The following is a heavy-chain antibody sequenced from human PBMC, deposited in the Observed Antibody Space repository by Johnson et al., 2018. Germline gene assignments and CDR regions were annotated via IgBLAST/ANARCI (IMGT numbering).Heavy chain of an antibody. D-gene: IGHD3-3*01. CDR2: IYYSGST. V-gene: IGHV4-59*01. J-gene: IGHJ6*03. CDR1: GGSISSYY. CDR3: ARASGGYNMDV. Sequence: QVQLQESGPGLVKPSETLSLTCTVSGGSISSYYWSWIRQPPGQGLEWIGYIYYSGSTTYNPSLKRRVTISVDTSKNQFSLKLSSVTDADTAVYYCARASGGYNMDVWGKGATVTVSS.